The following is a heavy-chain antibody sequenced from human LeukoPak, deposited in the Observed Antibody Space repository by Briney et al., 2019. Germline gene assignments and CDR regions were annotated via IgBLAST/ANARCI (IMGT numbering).Heavy chain of an antibody. CDR2: INPNSGGT. V-gene: IGHV1-2*06. D-gene: IGHD3-22*01. CDR3: ARFLDITMIVVEEDY. Sequence: ASVKVSCNASGYIFTGYYMHWVRQAPGQGLEWMGRINPNSGGTNYAQKFQGRVTMTRDTSISTAYMELSRLRSDDTAVYYCARFLDITMIVVEEDYWGQGTLVTVSS. CDR1: GYIFTGYY. J-gene: IGHJ4*02.